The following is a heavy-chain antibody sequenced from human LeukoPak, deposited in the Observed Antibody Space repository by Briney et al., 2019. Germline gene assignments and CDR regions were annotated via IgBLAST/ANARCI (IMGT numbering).Heavy chain of an antibody. CDR3: ARDESISILWW. CDR2: INPSGGST. D-gene: IGHD2-21*01. CDR1: GYTFTNYY. V-gene: IGHV1-46*01. Sequence: ASVKVSCKASGYTFTNYYMHWVRQAPGQGPEWMGIINPSGGSTNYAQKFQGRVTMTRDTSTSTVYMELSSLRSEDTAVYYCARDESISILWWWGQGTLVTVSS. J-gene: IGHJ1*01.